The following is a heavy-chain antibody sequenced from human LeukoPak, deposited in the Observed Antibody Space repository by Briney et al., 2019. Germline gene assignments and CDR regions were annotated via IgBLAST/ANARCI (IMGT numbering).Heavy chain of an antibody. Sequence: TGGSLRLSCAASGFTVSSYAMSWVRQAPGKGLEWVSAISGSGGSTYYADSVKGRFTISRDNSKNTLYLQMNSLRAEDTAVYYCAKNIIVVVAATLDYWGQGTLVTVSS. CDR1: GFTVSSYA. D-gene: IGHD2-15*01. CDR2: ISGSGGST. V-gene: IGHV3-23*01. J-gene: IGHJ4*02. CDR3: AKNIIVVVAATLDY.